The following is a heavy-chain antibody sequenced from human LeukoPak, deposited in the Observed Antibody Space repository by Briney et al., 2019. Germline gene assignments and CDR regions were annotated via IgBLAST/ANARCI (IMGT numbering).Heavy chain of an antibody. D-gene: IGHD3-16*01. J-gene: IGHJ6*03. CDR3: ANGAFRLYYIDV. V-gene: IGHV3-74*01. CDR1: GFTFSSYW. CDR2: INTDGSST. Sequence: GGSLRLSCAASGFTFSSYWMHWVRQAPGKGLVWVSHINTDGSSTSYADSVKGRLTISRDNAKNTVYLQMNSLRAEDTAVYYCANGAFRLYYIDVWGKGTTVTVSS.